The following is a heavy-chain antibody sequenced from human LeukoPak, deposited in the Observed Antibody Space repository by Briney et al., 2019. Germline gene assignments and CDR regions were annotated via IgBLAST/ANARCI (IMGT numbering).Heavy chain of an antibody. CDR1: GFTLRTYW. V-gene: IGHV3-7*05. CDR3: ARVKSGTTVDDY. J-gene: IGHJ4*02. Sequence: PGGSLRLSCAASGFTLRTYWMSWVRQAPGKGLEWVANIKPDGSAKSYVDSVKGRFTISRDNAENSLYLQMNSLRAEDTAVYCCARVKSGTTVDDYWGQGTLVTVSS. D-gene: IGHD1-1*01. CDR2: IKPDGSAK.